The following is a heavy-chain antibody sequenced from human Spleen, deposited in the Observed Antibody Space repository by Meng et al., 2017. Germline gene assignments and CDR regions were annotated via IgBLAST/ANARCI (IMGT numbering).Heavy chain of an antibody. V-gene: IGHV4-30-4*01. Sequence: QVQLQESGPGLVKPSQTLSLTCTVSGGSISSGDHYWSWIRQPPGKGLEWIGYIYYSGSTSYNPSLKSRVSISADTSKNQFSLKLSSVTAADTAVYYCARDTYYYDSVTQPFDWGQGTLVTVSS. CDR3: ARDTYYYDSVTQPFD. J-gene: IGHJ4*02. D-gene: IGHD3-22*01. CDR2: IYYSGST. CDR1: GGSISSGDHY.